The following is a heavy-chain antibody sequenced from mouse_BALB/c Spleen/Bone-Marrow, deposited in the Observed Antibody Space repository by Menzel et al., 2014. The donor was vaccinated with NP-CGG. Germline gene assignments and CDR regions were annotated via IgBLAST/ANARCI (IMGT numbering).Heavy chain of an antibody. CDR3: ARRWLPYAMDY. D-gene: IGHD2-3*01. CDR2: ISPYNDGT. Sequence: LLESGPELVKPGASVKMSCKASGYTFTSYIMHWVKQKPGQGLEWIGYISPYNDGTKYNEKFKGKATLTSDKSSSTAYMELSSLTSEDSAVYYCARRWLPYAMDYWGQGTSVTVSS. J-gene: IGHJ4*01. CDR1: GYTFTSYI. V-gene: IGHV1-14*01.